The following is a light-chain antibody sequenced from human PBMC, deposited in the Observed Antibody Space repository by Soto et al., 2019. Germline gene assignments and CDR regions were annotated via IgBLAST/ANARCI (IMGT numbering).Light chain of an antibody. CDR3: CSYAGIYPYV. Sequence: QSALTQPRSVSGSLGQPVTISCTGTSSYVGGYNYVSWYQLHPAKAPQLIIFDVSKRPSGVPDRFSGSKSANTASLTISGLQAEDGAGYYCCSYAGIYPYVFGTGTKVTVL. CDR2: DVS. CDR1: SSYVGGYNY. V-gene: IGLV2-11*01. J-gene: IGLJ1*01.